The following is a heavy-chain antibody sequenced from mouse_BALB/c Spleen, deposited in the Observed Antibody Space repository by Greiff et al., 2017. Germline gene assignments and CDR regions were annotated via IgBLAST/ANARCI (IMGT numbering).Heavy chain of an antibody. J-gene: IGHJ2*01. CDR2: IDPADSET. V-gene: IGHV1-74*04. CDR1: GYSFTSYW. Sequence: VQLQQSGPQLVRPGASVKISCKASGYSFTSYWMHWVKQRPGQGLEWIGMIDPADSETRLNQKFKDKATLTVDKSSSTAYMQLSSPTSEDSAVYYCAGGARYFDYWGQGTTLTVSS. CDR3: AGGARYFDY.